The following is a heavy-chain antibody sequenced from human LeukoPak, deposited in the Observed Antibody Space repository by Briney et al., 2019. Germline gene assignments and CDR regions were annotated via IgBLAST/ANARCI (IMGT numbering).Heavy chain of an antibody. CDR1: GFTFSSYS. CDR2: ISGSGGST. D-gene: IGHD1/OR15-1a*01. V-gene: IGHV3-23*01. J-gene: IGHJ4*02. CDR3: AKGKVEQWGVPEY. Sequence: GRSLRPSCAASGFTFSSYSMSSVRQAPGKGLEWVADISGSGGSTHYADSVKGRFTISRDNSKNTLYLQVNSLRAEDTAVYYCAKGKVEQWGVPEYWGQGTLVTVSS.